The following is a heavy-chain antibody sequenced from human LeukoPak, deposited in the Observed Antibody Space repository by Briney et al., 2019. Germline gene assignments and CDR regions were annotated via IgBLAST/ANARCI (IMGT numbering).Heavy chain of an antibody. CDR2: INHSGST. CDR1: GGSFSGYY. CDR3: ARGAPQLYYYDSSGYGDSYYFDY. V-gene: IGHV4-34*01. D-gene: IGHD3-22*01. J-gene: IGHJ4*02. Sequence: PSETLSLTCAVYGGSFSGYYWSWIRQPPGKGLEWIGEINHSGSTNYNPSLKSQVTISVDTSKNQFSLKLSSVTAADTAVYYCARGAPQLYYYDSSGYGDSYYFDYWGQGTLVTVSS.